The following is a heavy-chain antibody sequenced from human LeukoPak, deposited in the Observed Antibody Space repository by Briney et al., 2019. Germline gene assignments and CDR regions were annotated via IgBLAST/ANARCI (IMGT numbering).Heavy chain of an antibody. CDR1: GFTLTPYW. Sequence: GGSLRLSCEAAGFTLTPYWMHWVRQAPGKGLVWVARINSDGGDTGYADSVKGRLTISRDNAKNTVYLQMNSLRAEDTAVYYCVRDCCSWDAFDIWGQGTMVTVSS. CDR2: INSDGGDT. CDR3: VRDCCSWDAFDI. J-gene: IGHJ3*02. D-gene: IGHD2-21*01. V-gene: IGHV3-74*01.